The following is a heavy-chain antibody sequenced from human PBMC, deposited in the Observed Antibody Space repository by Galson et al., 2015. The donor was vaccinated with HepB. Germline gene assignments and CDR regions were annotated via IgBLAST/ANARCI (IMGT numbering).Heavy chain of an antibody. CDR1: GGSFSGYY. J-gene: IGHJ3*02. V-gene: IGHV4-34*01. CDR2: INHSGST. Sequence: ETLSLTCAVYGGSFSGYYWSWIRQPPGKGLEWIGEINHSGSTNYNPSLKSRVTISVDTSKNQFSLKLSSVTAADTAVYYCARIVVVVAASAPYDAFDIWGQGIMVTVSS. D-gene: IGHD2-15*01. CDR3: ARIVVVVAASAPYDAFDI.